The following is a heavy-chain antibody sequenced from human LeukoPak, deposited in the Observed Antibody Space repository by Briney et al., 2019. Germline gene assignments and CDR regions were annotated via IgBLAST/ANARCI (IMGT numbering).Heavy chain of an antibody. J-gene: IGHJ5*02. CDR3: ARAYSSSWYLNWFDP. V-gene: IGHV4-39*07. Sequence: SETLSLTCTVSGDSISTSSYYWGWIRQPPGKGLEWIGSIYYTGSTYYNPSLKSRVTISVDTSKNQFSLRLSSVTAADTAVYYCARAYSSSWYLNWFDPWGPGTLVTVSS. CDR2: IYYTGST. CDR1: GDSISTSSYY. D-gene: IGHD6-13*01.